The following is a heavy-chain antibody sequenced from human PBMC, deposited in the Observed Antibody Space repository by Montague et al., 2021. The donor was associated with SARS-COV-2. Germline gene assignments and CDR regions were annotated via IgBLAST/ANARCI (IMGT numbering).Heavy chain of an antibody. CDR1: GGPISSYY. CDR3: ARGTYSGVDSDGYYYYYGMDV. CDR2: FYYSGST. Sequence: SETLSLTCTVSGGPISSYYWSWIRQPPGKGLEWIGYFYYSGSTNYNPSFKSRLSISGDTSKNQFSLEVTSVTAADTAVYYCARGTYSGVDSDGYYYYYGMDVWGQGTTVTVSS. J-gene: IGHJ6*02. D-gene: IGHD1-26*01. V-gene: IGHV4-59*01.